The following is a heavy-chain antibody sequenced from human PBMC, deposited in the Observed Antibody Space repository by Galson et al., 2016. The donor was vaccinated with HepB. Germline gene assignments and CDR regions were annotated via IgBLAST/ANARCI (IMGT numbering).Heavy chain of an antibody. CDR2: ISYDGSNK. CDR3: ARDPSYYSGMDV. J-gene: IGHJ6*02. V-gene: IGHV3-30*03. CDR1: GFTFSSYG. Sequence: SLRLSCAASGFTFSSYGMHWVRQAPGKGLEWVAVISYDGSNKYYADSVKGRFTISRDNAKNTPYLQMNSLRAEDTAVYYCARDPSYYSGMDVWGQGTTVTVSS.